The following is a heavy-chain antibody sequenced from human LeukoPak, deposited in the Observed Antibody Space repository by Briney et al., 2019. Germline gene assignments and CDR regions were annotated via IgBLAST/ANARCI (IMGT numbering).Heavy chain of an antibody. J-gene: IGHJ5*02. CDR3: ARDQGGQQLVGFDP. Sequence: SETLSLTCTVSGGSISSSSYYWGWIRQPPGKGLEWIGSIYYSGSTNYNPSLKSRVTISVDTSKNQFSLKLSSVTAADTAVYYCARDQGGQQLVGFDPWGQGTLVTVSS. V-gene: IGHV4-39*07. CDR1: GGSISSSSYY. D-gene: IGHD6-13*01. CDR2: IYYSGST.